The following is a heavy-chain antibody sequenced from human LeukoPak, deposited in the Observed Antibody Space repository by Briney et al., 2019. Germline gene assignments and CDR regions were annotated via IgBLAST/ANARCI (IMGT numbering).Heavy chain of an antibody. CDR2: INHSGST. Sequence: PSETLSLTCAVYGGSFSGYYWSWIRQPPGKGLEWIGEINHSGSTNYNPSLKSRVTISVDTSKNQFSLKLSSVTAADTAVYYCARGELYGDIPPYYFDHWGQGTLVTVSS. D-gene: IGHD4-17*01. J-gene: IGHJ4*02. V-gene: IGHV4-34*01. CDR1: GGSFSGYY. CDR3: ARGELYGDIPPYYFDH.